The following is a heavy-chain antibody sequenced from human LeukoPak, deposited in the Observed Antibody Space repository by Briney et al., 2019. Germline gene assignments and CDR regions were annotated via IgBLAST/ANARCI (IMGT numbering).Heavy chain of an antibody. V-gene: IGHV3-30-3*01. CDR3: VRDRRDGKNLAYHFDF. J-gene: IGHJ4*02. CDR2: MSYDGTSE. CDR1: GFTFSSYA. D-gene: IGHD5-24*01. Sequence: GGSLRLSCAASGFTFSSYAMHWVRQAPGKGLEWVAVMSYDGTSEYYADSVRGRFTISRDHSQNMLHLQMNSLRDEDTALYYCVRDRRDGKNLAYHFDFWGQGTLATVSS.